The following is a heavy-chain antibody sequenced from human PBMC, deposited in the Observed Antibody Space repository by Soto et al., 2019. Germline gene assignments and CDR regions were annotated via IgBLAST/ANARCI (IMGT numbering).Heavy chain of an antibody. Sequence: SETLSLTCTVSGGSISSYYWSWIRQPPGKGLEWIGYIYYSGSTNYNPSLKSRVTISVDTSKNQFSLKLSSVTAADTAVYYCARVAAAAGNYYYYGMDVWGQGTTVTVSS. CDR2: IYYSGST. CDR1: GGSISSYY. V-gene: IGHV4-59*01. CDR3: ARVAAAAGNYYYYGMDV. D-gene: IGHD6-13*01. J-gene: IGHJ6*02.